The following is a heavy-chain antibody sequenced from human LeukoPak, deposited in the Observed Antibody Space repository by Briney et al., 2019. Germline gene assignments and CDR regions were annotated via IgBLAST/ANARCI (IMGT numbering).Heavy chain of an antibody. V-gene: IGHV4-39*01. CDR3: ARNVVSLNSNGFYYFNY. Sequence: PSETLSLTCSVSGASISGSDYSWAWIRQPPGKGLEWIGTIDDSGSTYYNPSLKSRLTMSVDTSKNQFPLNLNPVNAADTALYYCARNVVSLNSNGFYYFNYWGQGSLLIVSS. J-gene: IGHJ4*02. CDR2: IDDSGST. CDR1: GASISGSDYS. D-gene: IGHD6-19*01.